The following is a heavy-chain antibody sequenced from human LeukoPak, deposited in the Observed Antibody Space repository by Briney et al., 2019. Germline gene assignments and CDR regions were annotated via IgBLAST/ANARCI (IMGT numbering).Heavy chain of an antibody. Sequence: GRSLRLSCAASGFTFDDYAMHWVRQAPGKGLEWVSGISWNSGSIGYADSVKGRFTISRDNAKNSLYPQMNSLSPEDTALYYCASGSGSYVGFADYWGQGTLVTVSS. V-gene: IGHV3-9*01. CDR2: ISWNSGSI. J-gene: IGHJ4*02. D-gene: IGHD3-10*01. CDR1: GFTFDDYA. CDR3: ASGSGSYVGFADY.